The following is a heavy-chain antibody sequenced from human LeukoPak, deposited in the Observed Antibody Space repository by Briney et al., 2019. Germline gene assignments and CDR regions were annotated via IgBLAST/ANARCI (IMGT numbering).Heavy chain of an antibody. J-gene: IGHJ4*02. Sequence: QAGGSLRLSCAASGFTFSSYDINWVRQAPGKGLEWVSYISSSGSTIHFADSVRGRFTISRDNSKNTLYLQMNSLRAEDTAVYYCARNFNHFDYWGQGTLVTVSS. V-gene: IGHV3-48*03. CDR3: ARNFNHFDY. CDR2: ISSSGSTI. D-gene: IGHD1-14*01. CDR1: GFTFSSYD.